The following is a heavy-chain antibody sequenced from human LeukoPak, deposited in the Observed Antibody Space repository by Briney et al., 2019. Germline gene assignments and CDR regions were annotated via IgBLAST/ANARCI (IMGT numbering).Heavy chain of an antibody. CDR1: GFTFSSYS. D-gene: IGHD5-18*01. Sequence: PGGSLRLSCAASGFTFSSYSMNWVRQAPGKGLEWVSSISSSSSYIYYADSVKGRFTISRDNAKNSLYLQMNSLRAEDTAVYYCASDSYGLFSIGYWGQGTLVAVSS. CDR2: ISSSSSYI. V-gene: IGHV3-21*01. CDR3: ASDSYGLFSIGY. J-gene: IGHJ4*02.